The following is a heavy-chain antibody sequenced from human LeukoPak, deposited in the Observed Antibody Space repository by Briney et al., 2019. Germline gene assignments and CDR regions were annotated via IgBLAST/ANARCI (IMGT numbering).Heavy chain of an antibody. CDR1: GFTFSSYA. D-gene: IGHD2-8*01. J-gene: IGHJ4*02. CDR2: ISGSGRST. Sequence: GGSLRLSCAASGFTFSSYAMSWVRQAPGKGLEWVSAISGSGRSTYYADSVKGRFTISRDNSKNTLYLQMNSLRAEDTAVYYCAKGLSKYCTNGVCYFAGGYYFDYWGQGTLVTVSS. V-gene: IGHV3-23*01. CDR3: AKGLSKYCTNGVCYFAGGYYFDY.